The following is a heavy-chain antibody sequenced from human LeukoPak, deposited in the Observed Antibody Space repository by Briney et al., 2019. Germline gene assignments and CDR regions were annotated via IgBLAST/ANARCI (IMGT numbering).Heavy chain of an antibody. V-gene: IGHV5-10-1*01. CDR2: IDPSDSYT. Sequence: GESLKMSCKGSGYSFTSYWISWVRQMPGKGLEWMGRIDPSDSYTNYSPSFQGHVAISADKSISTAYLQWSSLKASDTAIHYCARQGCSGGSCYPPTYYYGIDVWGHGTTVTVSS. CDR1: GYSFTSYW. D-gene: IGHD2-15*01. CDR3: ARQGCSGGSCYPPTYYYGIDV. J-gene: IGHJ6*02.